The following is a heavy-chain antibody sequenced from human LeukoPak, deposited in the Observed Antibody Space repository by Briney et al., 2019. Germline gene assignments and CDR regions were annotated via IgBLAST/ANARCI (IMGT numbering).Heavy chain of an antibody. CDR2: IYYSGST. D-gene: IGHD3-22*01. J-gene: IGHJ2*01. V-gene: IGHV4-59*08. CDR1: GGSISSYY. CDR3: ARRYYDSSGYPYWYFDL. Sequence: SETLSLTCTVSGGSISSYYWSWIRQPPGKGLEWIGYIYYSGSTNYNPSLKSRVTISVDTSKNQFSLKLSSVTAADTAVYYCARRYYDSSGYPYWYFDLWGRGTLVTVS.